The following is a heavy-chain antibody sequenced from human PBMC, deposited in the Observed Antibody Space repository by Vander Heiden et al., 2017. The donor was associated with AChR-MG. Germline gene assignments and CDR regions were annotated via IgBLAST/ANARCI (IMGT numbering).Heavy chain of an antibody. V-gene: IGHV3-23*01. J-gene: IGHJ4*02. CDR1: GFTFSSYA. CDR2: ISGSGGST. D-gene: IGHD4-17*01. Sequence: EVQLLESGGGLVHPGGSLRPSCAASGFTFSSYAMSWVRQAPGKGLEWVSAISGSGGSTYYADSVKGRFTISRDNSKNTLYLQMNSLRAEDTAVYYCAKDRGLVGYGDYYTWGQGTLVTVSS. CDR3: AKDRGLVGYGDYYT.